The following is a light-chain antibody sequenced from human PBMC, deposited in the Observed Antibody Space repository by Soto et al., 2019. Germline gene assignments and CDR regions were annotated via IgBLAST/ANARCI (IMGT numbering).Light chain of an antibody. V-gene: IGKV3-20*01. Sequence: IVLRQSAGKLAVSAGGGATRGCRASQSVSSYLAWYQQKPGQAPRLLIYGASSRATGIPDRFSGSGSGTDFTLTISRLEPEDFAVYYCQPYRSSRTFGQGTKV. J-gene: IGKJ1*01. CDR2: GAS. CDR3: QPYRSSRT. CDR1: QSVSSY.